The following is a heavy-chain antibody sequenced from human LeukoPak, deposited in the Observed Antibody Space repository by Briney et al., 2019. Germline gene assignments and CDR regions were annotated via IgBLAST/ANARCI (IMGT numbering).Heavy chain of an antibody. CDR2: IKQDGSEK. CDR3: AGLAW. CDR1: GFTFSSYA. Sequence: GGSLRLSCAASGFTFSSYAMSWVRQAPGKGLEWVANIKQDGSEKYYVDSVKGRFTISRDNAKNSLYLQMNSLRAEDTAVYYCAGLAWWGQGTLVTVSS. V-gene: IGHV3-7*01. J-gene: IGHJ4*02.